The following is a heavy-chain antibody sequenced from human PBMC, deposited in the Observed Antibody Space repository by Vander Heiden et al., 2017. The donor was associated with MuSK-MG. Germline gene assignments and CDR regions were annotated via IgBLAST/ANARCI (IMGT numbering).Heavy chain of an antibody. CDR1: GFTFSSYW. CDR2: IKQDGSEK. J-gene: IGHJ4*02. Sequence: EVQLVESGGGLVQPGGSLRLSCAASGFTFSSYWMSWVRQAPGKGLEWVANIKQDGSEKYEVDSVKGRFTISRDNAKNSLYMQMNRLRAEDTAVYYGSRVGRRGEDDYWGQGTLVTVYS. CDR3: SRVGRRGEDDY. D-gene: IGHD1-26*01. V-gene: IGHV3-7*01.